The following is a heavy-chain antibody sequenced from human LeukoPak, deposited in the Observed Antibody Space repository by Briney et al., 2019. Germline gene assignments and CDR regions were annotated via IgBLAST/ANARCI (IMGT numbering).Heavy chain of an antibody. D-gene: IGHD2-15*01. CDR3: ARQSPTYCSGGSCYFYYGMDV. V-gene: IGHV4-59*01. CDR2: IYYGGKT. CDR1: GGSISSYY. J-gene: IGHJ6*02. Sequence: SETLSLTCTVSGGSISSYYWTWIRQPPGKGLKWIGYIYYGGKTDYNPSLKSRVTISVDTSKNHFSLKLSSVTAADTAVYFCARQSPTYCSGGSCYFYYGMDVWGQGTTVTVSS.